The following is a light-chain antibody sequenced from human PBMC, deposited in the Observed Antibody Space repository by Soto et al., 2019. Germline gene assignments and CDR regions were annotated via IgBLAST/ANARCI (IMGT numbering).Light chain of an antibody. J-gene: IGLJ1*01. V-gene: IGLV1-40*01. CDR2: GNI. CDR1: NSNIGAGYD. Sequence: QSVLAQPPSVSGAPGQRVTISCTGSNSNIGAGYDVHWYQQLPGTAPKLLIYGNINRPSGVPDRFSGSQSGTSASLAITGLQAEDETDYYCQSYDSSLIYVFGTGTKVTVL. CDR3: QSYDSSLIYV.